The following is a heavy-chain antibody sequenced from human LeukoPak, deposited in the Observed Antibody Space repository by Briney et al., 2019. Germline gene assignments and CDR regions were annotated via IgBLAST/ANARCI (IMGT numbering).Heavy chain of an antibody. D-gene: IGHD3-3*01. CDR3: AKASPVTRFLEWLFSDY. V-gene: IGHV3-53*01. Sequence: GGSLRLSCAASGFTVSSNYMSWVRQAPGKGLEWVSVIYSGGSTYYADSVKGRFTISRDNSKNTLYLQMNSLRAEDTAVYYCAKASPVTRFLEWLFSDYWGQGTLVTVSS. CDR1: GFTVSSNY. CDR2: IYSGGST. J-gene: IGHJ4*02.